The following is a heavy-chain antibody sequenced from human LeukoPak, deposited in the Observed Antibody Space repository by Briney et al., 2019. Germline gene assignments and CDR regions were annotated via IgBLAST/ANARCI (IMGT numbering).Heavy chain of an antibody. Sequence: SETLSLTCTVSGGSISSSSYYWGWIRQPPGKGLEWIGGIYYSGSTYYNPSLKSRVTISVDTSKNQFSLKLSSVTAADTAVYYCARDSDSSGYYSARFDYWGQGTLVTVSS. CDR2: IYYSGST. CDR3: ARDSDSSGYYSARFDY. V-gene: IGHV4-39*07. D-gene: IGHD3-22*01. CDR1: GGSISSSSYY. J-gene: IGHJ4*02.